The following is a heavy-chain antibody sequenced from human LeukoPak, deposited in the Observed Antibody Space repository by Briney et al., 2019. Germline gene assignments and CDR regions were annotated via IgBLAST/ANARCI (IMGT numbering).Heavy chain of an antibody. CDR2: ISGSGGST. D-gene: IGHD3-10*01. CDR3: ATPPQPMVRGVIISYYYYYMDV. Sequence: GGSLRLXCAASGFTYSSYAMSWVRQAPGKGLESVSAISGSGGSTYYADSVKGRFTISRDNSKNTLYLQMNSLRAEDTAVYYCATPPQPMVRGVIISYYYYYMDVWGKGTTVTVSS. J-gene: IGHJ6*03. V-gene: IGHV3-23*01. CDR1: GFTYSSYA.